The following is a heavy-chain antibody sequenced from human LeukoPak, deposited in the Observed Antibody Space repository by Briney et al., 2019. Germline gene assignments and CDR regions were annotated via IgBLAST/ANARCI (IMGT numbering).Heavy chain of an antibody. CDR2: ISSSGSYI. J-gene: IGHJ4*02. D-gene: IGHD3-16*02. CDR1: GFTFSSYS. Sequence: GGSLRLSCAASGFTFSSYSMNWVRQAPGGGLEWVSFISSSGSYIYYAHSVRGRFTISRDNAKNSLYLQMNSLRAEDTAVYYCARGYSLRGMDYYFDYRGQGTLVTVSS. CDR3: ARGYSLRGMDYYFDY. V-gene: IGHV3-21*01.